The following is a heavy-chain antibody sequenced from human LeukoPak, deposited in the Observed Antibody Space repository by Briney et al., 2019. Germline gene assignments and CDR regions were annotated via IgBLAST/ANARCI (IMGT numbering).Heavy chain of an antibody. CDR1: GYTLTELS. V-gene: IGHV1-24*01. J-gene: IGHJ3*02. D-gene: IGHD3-22*01. CDR2: FDPEDGET. CDR3: ATTLTPSGYYIAFDI. Sequence: ASVKVSCKVSGYTLTELSMHWVRQAPGKGLEWMGGFDPEDGETIYAQKFQGRVTMTEDTSTDTAYMELSSLGSEDTAVYYCATTLTPSGYYIAFDIWGQGTMVTVSS.